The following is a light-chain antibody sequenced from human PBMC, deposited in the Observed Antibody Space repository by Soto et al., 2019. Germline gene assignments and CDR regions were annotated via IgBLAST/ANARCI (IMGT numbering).Light chain of an antibody. CDR3: CSYAGSSPYV. Sequence: QSVLTQPASVSGSPGQSITISCTGTSSDVGSYNLVSWYQQHPGKAPKLMIYEVSKRPSGVSNRFSGSKSGNTASLTISGLQAEDDADYYCCSYAGSSPYVFGTGTKVTVL. CDR2: EVS. J-gene: IGLJ1*01. CDR1: SSDVGSYNL. V-gene: IGLV2-23*02.